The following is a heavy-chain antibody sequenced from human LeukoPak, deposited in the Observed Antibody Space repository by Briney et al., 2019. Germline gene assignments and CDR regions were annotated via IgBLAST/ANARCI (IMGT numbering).Heavy chain of an antibody. CDR3: ARAPRARGHFDY. CDR1: GGTFSSYA. CDR2: IIPIFGTA. V-gene: IGHV1-69*13. D-gene: IGHD3-10*01. Sequence: ASVKVSRKASGGTFSSYAISWVRQAPGQGLEWMGGIIPIFGTANYAQKFQGRVTITADESTSTAYMELSSLRSEDTAVYYCARAPRARGHFDYWGQGTLVTVSS. J-gene: IGHJ4*02.